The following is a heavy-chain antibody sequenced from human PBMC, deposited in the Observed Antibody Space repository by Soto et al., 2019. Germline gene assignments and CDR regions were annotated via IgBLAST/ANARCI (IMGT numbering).Heavy chain of an antibody. CDR2: IYHSGST. CDR1: GGSISSGGYS. D-gene: IGHD1-1*01. CDR3: ARGQTGDLDY. J-gene: IGHJ4*02. V-gene: IGHV4-30-2*01. Sequence: SETLSLTCAVSGGSISSGGYSWSWIRQPPGKGLEWIGYIYHSGSTYYNPSLKSRVTISVDRSKNQFSLKLSSVTAADTAVYYCARGQTGDLDYWGQGTLVTVSS.